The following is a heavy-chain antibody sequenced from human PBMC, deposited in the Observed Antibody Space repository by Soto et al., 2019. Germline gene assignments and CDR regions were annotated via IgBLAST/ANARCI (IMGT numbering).Heavy chain of an antibody. CDR2: ISHDGSNE. CDR3: AREWVGVVVTAILNY. V-gene: IGHV3-30-3*01. Sequence: QVQLVESGGGVVQPGRSLRLSCAASGFTFYTFALHWVRQAPGKGLEWVAGISHDGSNEYYADSVKGRFTISRDTSKNTLYLQMFSLRPEDTAVYYCAREWVGVVVTAILNYWGQGTLVTVSS. D-gene: IGHD2-21*02. CDR1: GFTFYTFA. J-gene: IGHJ4*02.